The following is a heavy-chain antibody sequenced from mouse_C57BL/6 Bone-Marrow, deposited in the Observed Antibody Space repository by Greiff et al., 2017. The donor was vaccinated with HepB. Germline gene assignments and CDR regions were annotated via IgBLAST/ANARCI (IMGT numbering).Heavy chain of an antibody. CDR1: GYTFTDYN. CDR3: ARSGTYYGSSLAWFAY. J-gene: IGHJ3*01. CDR2: INPNNGGT. V-gene: IGHV1-22*01. Sequence: EVQLQQSGPELVKPGASVKMSCKASGYTFTDYNMHWVKQSHGKSLEWIGYINPNNGGTSYNQKFKGKATLTVNKSSSTAYMELRSLTSEDSEVYYCARSGTYYGSSLAWFAYWGQGTLVTVSA. D-gene: IGHD1-1*01.